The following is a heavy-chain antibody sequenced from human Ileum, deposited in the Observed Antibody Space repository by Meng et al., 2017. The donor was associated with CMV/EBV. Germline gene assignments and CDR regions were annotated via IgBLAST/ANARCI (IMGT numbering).Heavy chain of an antibody. CDR2: IYYSGST. CDR1: GGFIRSGTYY. CDR3: AGDWGPYSSRGYFDP. V-gene: IGHV4-39*07. D-gene: IGHD6-13*01. J-gene: IGHJ5*02. Sequence: QHHEYAPGLVPPSCAPSLTGTVTGGFIRSGTYYWAWSRQSPGKGLEWIGSIYYSGSTYDNPSLKSRVTMSVDTFKNQFSLKLTSVTAADTAVYYCAGDWGPYSSRGYFDPWGQGTLVTVSS.